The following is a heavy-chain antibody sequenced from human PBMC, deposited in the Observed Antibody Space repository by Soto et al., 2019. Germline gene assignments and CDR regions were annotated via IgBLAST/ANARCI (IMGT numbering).Heavy chain of an antibody. Sequence: GGSLRLSCTVSGFTFDDNAMHWVRQPPEKGLEWVSGINWKSDIGYADSVKGRFTISRDNAENSLYLQMNSLRAEQTALYYCAISQDRGGRTTFIYWGQGTQATAPQ. CDR1: GFTFDDNA. J-gene: IGHJ4*02. CDR3: AISQDRGGRTTFIY. D-gene: IGHD3-16*01. V-gene: IGHV3-9*01. CDR2: INWKSDI.